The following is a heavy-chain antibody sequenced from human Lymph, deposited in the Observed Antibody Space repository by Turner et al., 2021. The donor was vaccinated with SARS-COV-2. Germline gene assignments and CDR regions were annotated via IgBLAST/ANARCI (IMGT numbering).Heavy chain of an antibody. D-gene: IGHD1-1*01. V-gene: IGHV4-59*08. CDR1: GGSISSTS. CDR2: FYKIGSI. J-gene: IGHJ6*02. CDR3: ARHQGSTSGYDHGMNV. Sequence: QVQLQESGPGLVRPSETLSLTRTVSGGSISSTSWSWIRQSPGRGLEWIGYFYKIGSIDYNPTLRSRVAISVDTSKSQLSLNLIYVTAADTAVYYCARHQGSTSGYDHGMNVWGQGTAVIVSS.